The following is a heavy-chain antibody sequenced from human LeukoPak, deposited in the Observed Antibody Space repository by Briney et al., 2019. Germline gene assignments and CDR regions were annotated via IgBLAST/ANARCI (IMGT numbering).Heavy chain of an antibody. CDR2: IYYSGST. V-gene: IGHV4-61*01. D-gene: IGHD6-6*01. Sequence: SETLSLTCTVSGYSISSGYYWGWIRQPPGKGLEWIGYIYYSGSTNYNPSLKSRVTISVDTSKNQFSLKLSSVTAADTAVYYCARGRFGAARRADYYYYMDVWGKGTTVTVSS. CDR1: GYSISSGYY. J-gene: IGHJ6*03. CDR3: ARGRFGAARRADYYYYMDV.